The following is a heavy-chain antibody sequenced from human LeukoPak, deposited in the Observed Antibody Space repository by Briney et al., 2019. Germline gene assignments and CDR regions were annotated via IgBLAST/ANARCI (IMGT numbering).Heavy chain of an antibody. Sequence: QPGGSLRLSCAASGFTFSSYWMHWVRQAPGKGLVWVSRINSDGSSTSYADSVKGRFTISRDNAKSTLYLQMNSLRAEDTAVYYCARGQYYYDSSGYRAGHWGQGTLVTVSS. J-gene: IGHJ4*02. D-gene: IGHD3-22*01. CDR1: GFTFSSYW. V-gene: IGHV3-74*01. CDR2: INSDGSST. CDR3: ARGQYYYDSSGYRAGH.